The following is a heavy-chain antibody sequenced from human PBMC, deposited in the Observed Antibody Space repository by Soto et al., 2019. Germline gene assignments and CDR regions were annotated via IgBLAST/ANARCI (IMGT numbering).Heavy chain of an antibody. D-gene: IGHD6-19*01. CDR3: ARPSVPATRGPLDY. J-gene: IGHJ4*02. Sequence: SETLSLTCTASGGSSGAYFWNWVRQPPGKGLEWIGNIYYTGATSYNPSLESRVTISLDTSKNQFSLRPSSVTAADTAVYYCARPSVPATRGPLDYWGQGALVTVSS. V-gene: IGHV4-59*01. CDR2: IYYTGAT. CDR1: GGSSGAYF.